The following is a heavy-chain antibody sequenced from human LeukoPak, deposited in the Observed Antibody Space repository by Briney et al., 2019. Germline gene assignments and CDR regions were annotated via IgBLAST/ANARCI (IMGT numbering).Heavy chain of an antibody. Sequence: PGGSLRLSCAASGFTFDDYAMHWVRQAAGKGLEWVSGISWNSGSIGYADSVKGRFTISRDNAKNSLYLQMNSLRAEDTALYYCAKASYSYGGSFDYWGQGTLVTVSS. D-gene: IGHD5-18*01. CDR1: GFTFDDYA. CDR3: AKASYSYGGSFDY. CDR2: ISWNSGSI. J-gene: IGHJ4*02. V-gene: IGHV3-9*01.